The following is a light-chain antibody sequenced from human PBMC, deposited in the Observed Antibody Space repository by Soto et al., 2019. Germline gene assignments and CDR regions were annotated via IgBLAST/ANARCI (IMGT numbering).Light chain of an antibody. CDR3: QQSYSTPGT. Sequence: DIQMTQSPSSLSASVGDSVTITYRASQSISTYLNWYQQKPGKAPKLLIYAASSLQSGVPSRFSGSGSGTDFSLTINSLQPDDSATYCCQQSYSTPGTFGQGTKVEIK. CDR2: AAS. CDR1: QSISTY. V-gene: IGKV1-39*01. J-gene: IGKJ1*01.